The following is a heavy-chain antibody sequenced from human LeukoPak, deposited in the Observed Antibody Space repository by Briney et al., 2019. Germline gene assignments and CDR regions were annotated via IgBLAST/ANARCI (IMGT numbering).Heavy chain of an antibody. CDR1: GYTFTSYG. CDR3: ARLTAVSGASYYFDY. CDR2: ISAYNGNT. V-gene: IGHV1-18*01. D-gene: IGHD6-19*01. Sequence: ASVKVSCTASGYTFTSYGISWVRQAPGQGLEWMGWISAYNGNTNYAQKLQGRVTMTTDTSTSTAYMELRSLRSDDTAVYYCARLTAVSGASYYFDYWGQGTLVTVSS. J-gene: IGHJ4*02.